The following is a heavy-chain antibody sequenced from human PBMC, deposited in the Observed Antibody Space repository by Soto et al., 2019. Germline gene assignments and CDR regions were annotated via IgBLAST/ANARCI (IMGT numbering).Heavy chain of an antibody. CDR3: ARHFYYYDSSGYYPPRPLFDY. CDR2: IYPGDSDT. CDR1: GYSCTSYW. V-gene: IGHV5-51*01. D-gene: IGHD3-22*01. J-gene: IGHJ4*02. Sequence: PVESLKNSCKGSGYSCTSYWIGWVRQMTGKGLEWMGIIYPGDSDTRYSPSFQGQVTISADKSISTAYLQWSSLKASDTAMYYCARHFYYYDSSGYYPPRPLFDYWGQGTLVTVSS.